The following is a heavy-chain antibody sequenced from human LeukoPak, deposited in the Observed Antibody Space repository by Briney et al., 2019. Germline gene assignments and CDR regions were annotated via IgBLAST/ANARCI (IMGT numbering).Heavy chain of an antibody. Sequence: GASVKVSCKSSGENLSNYLITWVRQAPGQGLKWMGGVIPVLETSNYAQQFRGRITITADESTNTAYMELSSLRSEDTAVYYCARDQRTYYLGSGSYYKVGRLDYWGQGILVTVSS. CDR1: GENLSNYL. V-gene: IGHV1-69*01. J-gene: IGHJ4*02. CDR3: ARDQRTYYLGSGSYYKVGRLDY. CDR2: VIPVLETS. D-gene: IGHD3-10*01.